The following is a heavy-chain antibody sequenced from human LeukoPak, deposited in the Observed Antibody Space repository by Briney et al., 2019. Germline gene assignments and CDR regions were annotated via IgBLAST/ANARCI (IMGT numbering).Heavy chain of an antibody. J-gene: IGHJ4*02. CDR1: GFTLSSYW. V-gene: IGHV3-74*01. Sequence: PSGGSLRLSCAASGFTLSSYWMHWVRQVPGKGLVWVSRIKSDGSDTRCADSVKGRFTISRDNAKNTLYLQMNSLGAEDTAVYYCARGYSSGLHFDYWGQGTLVTVSS. CDR3: ARGYSSGLHFDY. CDR2: IKSDGSDT. D-gene: IGHD6-19*01.